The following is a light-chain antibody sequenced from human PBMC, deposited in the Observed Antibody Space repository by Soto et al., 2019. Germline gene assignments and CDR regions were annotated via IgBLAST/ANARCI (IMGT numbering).Light chain of an antibody. CDR3: QQYGSSPPLT. V-gene: IGKV3-20*01. Sequence: EIVLTQSPGTLSLSPGERATLSCRAGQSVVSNYLAWYRQNPGQAPRLLIYGASSRAAGVPDRFSGSGSGTDFTLTISRLEPEDFAVYFCQQYGSSPPLTFGPGTRVDI. CDR1: QSVVSNY. J-gene: IGKJ3*01. CDR2: GAS.